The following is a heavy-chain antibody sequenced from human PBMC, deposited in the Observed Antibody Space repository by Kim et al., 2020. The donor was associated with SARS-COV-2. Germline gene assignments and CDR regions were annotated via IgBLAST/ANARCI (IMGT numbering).Heavy chain of an antibody. J-gene: IGHJ4*02. V-gene: IGHV3-13*01. Sequence: YPGSVKGRFTTSREKAKTSLYLQMNSRRAGDTAVYYCARAYYYGSGSLDYWGQGTLVTVSS. CDR3: ARAYYYGSGSLDY. D-gene: IGHD3-10*01.